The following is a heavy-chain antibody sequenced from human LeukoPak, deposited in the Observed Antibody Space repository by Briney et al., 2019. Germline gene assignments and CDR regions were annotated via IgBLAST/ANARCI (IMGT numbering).Heavy chain of an antibody. CDR1: GYIFSTYT. Sequence: GASVKVSCKASGYIFSTYTMNWVRQAPGQGLEWMGWINTNTGEPRYAQDFTGRFVFSLDTSVSTAYLQISSLKAEDTAVYYCARGDWFDPWGQGTLVTVSS. J-gene: IGHJ5*02. CDR3: ARGDWFDP. V-gene: IGHV7-4-1*02. CDR2: INTNTGEP.